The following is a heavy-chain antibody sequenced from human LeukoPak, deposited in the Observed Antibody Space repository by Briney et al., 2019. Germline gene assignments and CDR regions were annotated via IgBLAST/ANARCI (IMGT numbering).Heavy chain of an antibody. CDR3: ARVGFIWPHYFFDY. D-gene: IGHD1-26*01. CDR1: GGSISSGSYY. Sequence: SETLSLTCTVSGGSISSGSYYWSWIRQPAGKGLEWIGRIYTSGSTNYNPSLKSRVTISVDTSKNQFSLKLSSVTAADTAVYHCARVGFIWPHYFFDYWGQGTLVTVSS. V-gene: IGHV4-61*02. CDR2: IYTSGST. J-gene: IGHJ4*02.